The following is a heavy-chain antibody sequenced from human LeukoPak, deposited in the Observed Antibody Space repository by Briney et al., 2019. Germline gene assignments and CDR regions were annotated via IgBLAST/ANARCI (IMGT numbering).Heavy chain of an antibody. CDR1: GDTFSSYA. CDR2: IIPIFGTA. Sequence: SVKVSCKASGDTFSSYAISWVRQAPGQGLEWMGGIIPIFGTANYAQKFQGRVTITADKSTSTAYMELSSLISDDTAVYYCARVDTVNYYYYMDVWGKGTPVTVSS. J-gene: IGHJ6*03. CDR3: ARVDTVNYYYYMDV. V-gene: IGHV1-69*06. D-gene: IGHD5-18*01.